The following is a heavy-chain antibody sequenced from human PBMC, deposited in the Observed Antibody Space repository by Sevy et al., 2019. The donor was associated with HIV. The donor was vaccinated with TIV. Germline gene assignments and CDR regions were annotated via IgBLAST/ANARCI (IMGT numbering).Heavy chain of an antibody. CDR3: ANSLEHYYRMDV. CDR1: GFTFSNYG. CDR2: VHYGGSNK. V-gene: IGHV3-30*02. Sequence: GGSLRLSCGASGFTFSNYGMHWVRQAPGKGLEWVAFVHYGGSNKYYADSVRGRFTISRDNSKNTLYLQMTSLRAEDTAVYYCANSLEHYYRMDVWGQGTTVTVSS. J-gene: IGHJ6*02.